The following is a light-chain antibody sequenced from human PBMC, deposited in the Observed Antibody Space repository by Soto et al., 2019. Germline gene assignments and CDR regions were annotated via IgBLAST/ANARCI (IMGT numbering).Light chain of an antibody. V-gene: IGKV3-15*01. J-gene: IGKJ4*01. CDR2: GAS. CDR3: QQHANWPLT. CDR1: ETILSN. Sequence: ERVLTQSPATLSVSPGDRATLSCRASETILSNLAWYQQKPGRAPRLLIYGASNRATGVPARFSGSGSGPEYTLTITRLEPEDFAVYYCQQHANWPLTFGGGTKVDIK.